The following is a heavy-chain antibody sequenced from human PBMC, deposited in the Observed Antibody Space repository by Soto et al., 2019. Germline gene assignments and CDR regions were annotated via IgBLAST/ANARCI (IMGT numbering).Heavy chain of an antibody. CDR1: GFTFSSYA. CDR2: ISGSGGST. CDR3: AKGSHLASIAVSLVLGAFDI. Sequence: EVQLLESGGGLVQPGGSLRLSCAASGFTFSSYAMSWVRQAPGKGLEWVSAISGSGGSTYYADSVKGRFTISRDNSKNTLYLQMNSLRAEDTAVYYCAKGSHLASIAVSLVLGAFDIWGQGTMVTVSS. J-gene: IGHJ3*02. V-gene: IGHV3-23*01. D-gene: IGHD6-19*01.